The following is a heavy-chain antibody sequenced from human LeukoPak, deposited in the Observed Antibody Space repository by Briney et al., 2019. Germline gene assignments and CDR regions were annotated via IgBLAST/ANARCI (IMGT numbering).Heavy chain of an antibody. V-gene: IGHV3-48*04. D-gene: IGHD4-17*01. Sequence: PGGSLRLSCAASGFTFSSYGMHWVRQAPGKGLEWVSYISSSGRTIYYANSVKGRFTISRDNPKNSLYLQMSSLRAEDTAVYYCARGDPYGDYAIDYWGQGALVTVSS. CDR3: ARGDPYGDYAIDY. CDR1: GFTFSSYG. CDR2: ISSSGRTI. J-gene: IGHJ4*02.